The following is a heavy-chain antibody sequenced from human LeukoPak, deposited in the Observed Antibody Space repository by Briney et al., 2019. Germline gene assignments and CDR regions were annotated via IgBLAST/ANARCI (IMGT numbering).Heavy chain of an antibody. CDR2: IYRSSNGETT. Sequence: GGSLRLSCAASGITFSNAWMTWVGQAPGKGLEWVGRIYRSSNGETTDYGAPVKGRFTMSRDDSKNTLYLQMNSLKTEDTAVYYCTTYRSGPCPFWGQGTLVTVSS. D-gene: IGHD6-19*01. V-gene: IGHV3-15*01. CDR1: GITFSNAW. CDR3: TTYRSGPCPF. J-gene: IGHJ4*02.